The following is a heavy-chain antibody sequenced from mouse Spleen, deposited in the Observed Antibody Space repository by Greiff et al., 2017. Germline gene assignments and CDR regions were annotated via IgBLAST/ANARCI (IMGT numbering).Heavy chain of an antibody. Sequence: EVQLQQSGPELVKPGASVKISCKASGYSFTDYNLNWVKQNTGRALEWIGVINPNYGIITYSQNFKGKATLTVDQSSSTAFMQINSLTSEDSAVYYCARGAGTFDSWGQGTTLKVSS. J-gene: IGHJ2*01. CDR1: GYSFTDYN. CDR2: INPNYGII. V-gene: IGHV1-39*01. CDR3: ARGAGTFDS. D-gene: IGHD4-1*01.